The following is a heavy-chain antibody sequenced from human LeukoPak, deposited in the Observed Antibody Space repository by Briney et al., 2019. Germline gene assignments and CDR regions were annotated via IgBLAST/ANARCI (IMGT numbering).Heavy chain of an antibody. D-gene: IGHD2-2*01. CDR1: GYTFTRYY. CDR3: ARDPPLAYCSSTSCYENWFDP. CDR2: INPSVGSA. V-gene: IGHV1-46*01. J-gene: IGHJ5*02. Sequence: GASVKVSCKASGYTFTRYYMHWVRQAPGQGLEWMGIINPSVGSASYSQKFQGRVTMTRDTSISTAYMELSRLRSDDTAVYYCARDPPLAYCSSTSCYENWFDPWAREPWSPSPQ.